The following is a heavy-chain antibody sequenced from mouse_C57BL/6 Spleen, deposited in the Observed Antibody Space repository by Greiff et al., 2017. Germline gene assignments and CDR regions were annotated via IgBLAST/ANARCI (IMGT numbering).Heavy chain of an antibody. CDR1: GYTFTSYW. Sequence: VQLQQPGAELVKPGASVKLSCKASGYTFTSYWMHWVKQRPGQGLEWIGMIPPNSGSTNYNEKFKSKATLTVDKSSSTAYMQLSGLTSEDSAVYYCARRDGYQTYWGQGTLVTVSA. CDR2: IPPNSGST. CDR3: ARRDGYQTY. J-gene: IGHJ3*01. V-gene: IGHV1-64*01. D-gene: IGHD2-3*01.